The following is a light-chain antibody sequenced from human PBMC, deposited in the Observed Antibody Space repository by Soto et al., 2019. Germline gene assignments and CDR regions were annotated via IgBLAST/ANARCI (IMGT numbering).Light chain of an antibody. CDR1: QSVRSSY. V-gene: IGKV3-20*01. CDR3: QQYGSSPTT. Sequence: EFVVTQSPATLSLSPGERATLSCRTSQSVRSSYLAWYQQKPGQAPRLLMYDASSRPGGIPDRFSGSGSGTDFTLTISRLEPEDFAVYYCQQYGSSPTTFGQGTKVDI. J-gene: IGKJ1*01. CDR2: DAS.